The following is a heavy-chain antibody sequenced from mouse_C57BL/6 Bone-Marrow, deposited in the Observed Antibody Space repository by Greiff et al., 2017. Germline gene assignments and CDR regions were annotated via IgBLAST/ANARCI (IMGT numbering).Heavy chain of an antibody. V-gene: IGHV1-55*01. J-gene: IGHJ1*03. CDR2: IYPGSGST. CDR3: AQITTVVAHWYFDV. Sequence: QVQLQQPGAELVKPGASVKMSCKASGYTFTSYWITWVKQRPGQGLEWIGDIYPGSGSTNYNEKFKSKATLTVDTSSSTAYMQLSSLTSEDSAVYYCAQITTVVAHWYFDVWGTGTTVTVSS. D-gene: IGHD1-1*01. CDR1: GYTFTSYW.